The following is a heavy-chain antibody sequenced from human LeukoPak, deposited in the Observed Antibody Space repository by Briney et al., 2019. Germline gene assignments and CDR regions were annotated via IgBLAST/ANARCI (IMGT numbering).Heavy chain of an antibody. J-gene: IGHJ4*02. Sequence: GGSLRLSCAASGFTFSSYGMHWVRQAPGKGLEWVAFIRYDGSNKYYADSVKGRFTISRGNSKNTLYLQMNSLRAEDTAVYYCAKAQRLLLEGPDYWGQGTLVTVSS. D-gene: IGHD6-25*01. CDR3: AKAQRLLLEGPDY. CDR1: GFTFSSYG. V-gene: IGHV3-30*02. CDR2: IRYDGSNK.